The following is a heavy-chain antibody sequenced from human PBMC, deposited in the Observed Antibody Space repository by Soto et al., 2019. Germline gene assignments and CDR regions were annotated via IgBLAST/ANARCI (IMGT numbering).Heavy chain of an antibody. Sequence: ASVKVSCKASGYTFTSYDINWVRQATGQGLEWMGWMNPNSGNTGYAQKFQGRVTMTRNTSISTAYMELSSLRSEDTAVYYCARSITMVRGVIPYWGQGTLVTSPQ. V-gene: IGHV1-8*01. J-gene: IGHJ4*02. CDR1: GYTFTSYD. CDR3: ARSITMVRGVIPY. D-gene: IGHD3-10*01. CDR2: MNPNSGNT.